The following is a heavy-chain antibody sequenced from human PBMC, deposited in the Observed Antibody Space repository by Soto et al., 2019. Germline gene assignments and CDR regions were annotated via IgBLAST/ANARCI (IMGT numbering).Heavy chain of an antibody. Sequence: QVQLVQSGAEVKKPGSSVKVSCKASGGTFSSYTISWVRQAPGQGLEWMGRIIPILGIANYAQKFQGRVTITADKSTSTAYMELSSLRSEDTAVYYWARDLRPGIAAAGTNYWGQGTLVTVSS. CDR2: IIPILGIA. CDR3: ARDLRPGIAAAGTNY. D-gene: IGHD6-13*01. CDR1: GGTFSSYT. V-gene: IGHV1-69*08. J-gene: IGHJ4*02.